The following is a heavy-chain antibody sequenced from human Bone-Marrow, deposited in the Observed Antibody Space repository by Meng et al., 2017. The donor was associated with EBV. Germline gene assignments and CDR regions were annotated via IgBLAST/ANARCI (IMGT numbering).Heavy chain of an antibody. V-gene: IGHV6-1*01. CDR3: AREVHYYDSSGPLDY. Sequence: AQLQHSGPGLVEPSQTHSRTCAISGDSVSSNSAAWNWIRQSPSRGLEWLGRTYYRSKWYNDYAVSVKSRITINPDTSKNQFSLQLNSVTPEDTAVYYCAREVHYYDSSGPLDYWGQGTLVTVFS. CDR2: TYYRSKWYN. J-gene: IGHJ4*02. D-gene: IGHD3-22*01. CDR1: GDSVSSNSAA.